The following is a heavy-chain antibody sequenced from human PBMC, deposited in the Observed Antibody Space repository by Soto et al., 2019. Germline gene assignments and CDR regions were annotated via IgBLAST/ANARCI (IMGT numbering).Heavy chain of an antibody. J-gene: IGHJ4*02. Sequence: EVQLLESGGGLVQPGGSLRLSCAASGFTFSSYAMSWVRQAPGKGLEWVSAISGSGGSTYYADSVKGRFTISRDNSKKPLYLQMNHRGAEDTAVYYCARCGVLVVPAAMGRRPFDYWGQGTLVTVSS. CDR1: GFTFSSYA. CDR2: ISGSGGST. CDR3: ARCGVLVVPAAMGRRPFDY. V-gene: IGHV3-23*01. D-gene: IGHD2-2*01.